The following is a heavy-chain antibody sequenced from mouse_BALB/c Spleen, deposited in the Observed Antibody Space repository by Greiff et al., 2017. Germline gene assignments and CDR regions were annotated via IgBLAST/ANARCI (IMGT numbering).Heavy chain of an antibody. Sequence: VQLQQSGAELVKPGASVKLSCTASGFNIKDTYMHWVKQRPEQGLEWIGRIDPANGNTKYDPKFQGKATITADTSSNTAYLQLSSLTSEDTAVYYCAHYGNFAWFAYWGQGTLVTVSA. D-gene: IGHD2-1*01. CDR2: IDPANGNT. J-gene: IGHJ3*01. V-gene: IGHV14-3*02. CDR1: GFNIKDTY. CDR3: AHYGNFAWFAY.